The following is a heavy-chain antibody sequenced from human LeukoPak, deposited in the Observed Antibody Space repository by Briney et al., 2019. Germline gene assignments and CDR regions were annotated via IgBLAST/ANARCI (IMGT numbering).Heavy chain of an antibody. D-gene: IGHD2-15*01. CDR1: GFTFSSYE. CDR2: ISNSGTNI. CDR3: ARSGRYLDY. V-gene: IGHV3-48*03. J-gene: IGHJ4*02. Sequence: PGGSLRLSCAASGFTFSSYEMSWVRQAPGKGLEWISYISNSGTNIYYPDSVKGRFTISRDNAKNSLYLQMNSLRAEDTAVYYCARSGRYLDYWGQGTLVTVSS.